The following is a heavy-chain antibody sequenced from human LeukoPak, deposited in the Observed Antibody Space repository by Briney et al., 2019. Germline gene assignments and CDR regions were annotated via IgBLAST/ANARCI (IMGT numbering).Heavy chain of an antibody. Sequence: PGGSLRLSCAASGFTFSSYAMSWVRQAPGKGLEWVSAISGSGGSTYYADSVKGRFTISRDNSKNTLYLQMNSLRAEDTAVYYCAKRWTSYYDSSGYYPIWFDPWGQGTLVTVSS. CDR3: AKRWTSYYDSSGYYPIWFDP. CDR2: ISGSGGST. D-gene: IGHD3-22*01. CDR1: GFTFSSYA. J-gene: IGHJ5*02. V-gene: IGHV3-23*01.